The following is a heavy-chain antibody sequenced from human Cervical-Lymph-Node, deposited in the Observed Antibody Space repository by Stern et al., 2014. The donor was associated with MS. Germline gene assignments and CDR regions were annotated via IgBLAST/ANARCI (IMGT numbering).Heavy chain of an antibody. J-gene: IGHJ4*02. D-gene: IGHD6-19*01. Sequence: QVKLQESGPGLVKPSQTLSLTCTVSGGSISSGGYYWSWIRQHPGKGLGWIGYIYYSGSTYYNPSLKSRVTISVDTSKNQFSLKLSSVTAADTAVYYCAREGGIAVAADYWGQGTLVTVSS. CDR2: IYYSGST. CDR1: GGSISSGGYY. V-gene: IGHV4-31*03. CDR3: AREGGIAVAADY.